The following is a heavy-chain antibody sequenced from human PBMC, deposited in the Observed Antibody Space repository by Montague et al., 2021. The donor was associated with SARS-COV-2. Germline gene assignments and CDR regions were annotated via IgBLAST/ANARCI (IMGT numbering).Heavy chain of an antibody. J-gene: IGHJ4*02. V-gene: IGHV4-59*01. CDR3: TSGEGNYSWRYYFDY. Sequence: SETLSLTCTVSGDSIRTNYWSWIRQPPGKGLEWIGYVAKSDNADYNPSLKSRVTISLDTSKKQFSLKLNSVTSADTAVYYCTSGEGNYSWRYYFDYWGQGTLVTVSS. CDR2: VAKSDNA. CDR1: GDSIRTNY. D-gene: IGHD1-26*01.